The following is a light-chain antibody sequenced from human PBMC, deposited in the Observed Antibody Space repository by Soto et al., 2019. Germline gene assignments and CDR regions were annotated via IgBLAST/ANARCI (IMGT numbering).Light chain of an antibody. CDR3: QQYDNYPLT. J-gene: IGKJ4*01. CDR1: QSVRSW. CDR2: DAS. Sequence: DIQMTQSPSTLSASLGDRVTITCRASQSVRSWLAWYQQKPGRAPKFLIYDASSLESGVPSRFSGSGSGTEFTLTISNLQPDDFATYYCQQYDNYPLTFGGGTKV. V-gene: IGKV1-5*01.